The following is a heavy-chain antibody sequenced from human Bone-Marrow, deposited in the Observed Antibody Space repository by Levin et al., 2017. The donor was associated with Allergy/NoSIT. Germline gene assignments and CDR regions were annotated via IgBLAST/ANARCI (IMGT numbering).Heavy chain of an antibody. CDR1: GLSFRQSA. J-gene: IGHJ5*01. V-gene: IGHV3-23*01. Sequence: GGSLRLSCVASGLSFRQSAMTWVRQAPGKGLEWVSTVRATGSHTYYADSVQGRFTISRDDSKNTLYLQMNSLRAEDTAVYYCAKMYYGSWTYGWFDSWGQGTLVTVSS. CDR2: VRATGSHT. CDR3: AKMYYGSWTYGWFDS. D-gene: IGHD3-10*01.